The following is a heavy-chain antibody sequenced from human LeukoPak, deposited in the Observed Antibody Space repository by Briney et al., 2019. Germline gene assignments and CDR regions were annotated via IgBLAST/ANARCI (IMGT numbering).Heavy chain of an antibody. CDR1: GFTFSSYA. CDR3: AKHLVGATSGPSFDY. J-gene: IGHJ4*02. V-gene: IGHV3-23*01. D-gene: IGHD1-26*01. CDR2: ISGSGGST. Sequence: PGGSLRLSCAASGFTFSSYAMSWVRQAPGKGLEWVSAISGSGGSTYYADSVKGRFTISRDNSKNTLHLQMNSLRAEDTAVYYCAKHLVGATSGPSFDYWGQGTLVTVSS.